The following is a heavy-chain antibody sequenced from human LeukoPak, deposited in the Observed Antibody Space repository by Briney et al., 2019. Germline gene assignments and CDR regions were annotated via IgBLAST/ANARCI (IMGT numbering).Heavy chain of an antibody. D-gene: IGHD6-19*01. CDR3: ATASVVAGFDY. CDR1: GFTFSSYS. V-gene: IGHV3-21*01. Sequence: PGGSLRLSCAASGFTFSSYSMNWVRQPPGKGLEWVSSISSSSSYIYYADSVKGRFTISRDNAKNTLYLQMNSLRAEDTVVYYCATASVVAGFDYWGQGTLVTVSS. J-gene: IGHJ4*02. CDR2: ISSSSSYI.